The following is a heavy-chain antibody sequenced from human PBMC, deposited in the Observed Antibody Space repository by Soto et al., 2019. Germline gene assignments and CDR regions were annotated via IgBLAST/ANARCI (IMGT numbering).Heavy chain of an antibody. D-gene: IGHD3-3*01. V-gene: IGHV1-69*04. CDR1: GGTFSSYT. CDR2: IIPILGIA. J-gene: IGHJ6*03. Sequence: ASVKVSCKASGGTFSSYTISWVRQAPGQGLEWMGRIIPILGIANYAQKFQGRVTITADKSTSTAYMELSSLRSEDTAVYYCARDGEGNYDFWSGNYYYYYMDVWGKGTTVTVSS. CDR3: ARDGEGNYDFWSGNYYYYYMDV.